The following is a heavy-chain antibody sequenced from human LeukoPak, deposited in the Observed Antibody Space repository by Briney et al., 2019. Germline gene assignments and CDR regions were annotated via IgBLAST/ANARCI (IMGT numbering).Heavy chain of an antibody. Sequence: GGSLRLSCAASGFTFSTYAMAWVRQAPGKGLEWVSGISASGVSTHYADSVKGRFTISRDNSKNTLYLQMNSLRAEDMAVYYCAKEYGPGSYYYDYWGQGTLVTVSS. J-gene: IGHJ4*02. CDR1: GFTFSTYA. D-gene: IGHD3-10*01. CDR3: AKEYGPGSYYYDY. V-gene: IGHV3-23*01. CDR2: ISASGVST.